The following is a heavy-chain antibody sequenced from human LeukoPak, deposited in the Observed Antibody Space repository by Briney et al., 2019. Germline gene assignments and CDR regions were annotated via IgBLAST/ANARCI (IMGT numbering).Heavy chain of an antibody. J-gene: IGHJ4*02. CDR2: LYYSGST. CDR1: GGSISSSSYY. D-gene: IGHD5-18*01. CDR3: ARPQYSYGPLGY. Sequence: SETLSLTCTVSGGSISSSSYYWGWIRQPPGKGLEWIGSLYYSGSTYYNPSLKSRVTISVDTSKNQFSLKLSSVTAADTAVYYCARPQYSYGPLGYWGQGTLVTVSS. V-gene: IGHV4-39*01.